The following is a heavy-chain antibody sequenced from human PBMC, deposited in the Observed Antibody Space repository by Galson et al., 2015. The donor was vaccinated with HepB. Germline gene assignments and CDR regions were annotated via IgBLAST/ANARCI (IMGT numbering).Heavy chain of an antibody. V-gene: IGHV3-23*01. CDR3: ARLAPAGATFPTYHYMDV. Sequence: SLRLSCAASGFTFRSYALNWVRQAPGKGLEWVSSISGRGGSTYYADSVKGRFTISRDNSRNTLYLQMNSLRAADTAVYYCARLAPAGATFPTYHYMDVWGKGTTVTVSS. D-gene: IGHD1-1*01. CDR1: GFTFRSYA. CDR2: ISGRGGST. J-gene: IGHJ6*03.